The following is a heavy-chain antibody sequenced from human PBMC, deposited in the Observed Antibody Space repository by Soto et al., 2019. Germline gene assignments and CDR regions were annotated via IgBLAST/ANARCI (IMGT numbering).Heavy chain of an antibody. Sequence: EVQLVESGGGLIQPGGSLRLSCAASGFPVSSNYMNWVRQAPGKGLEWVSIIYSGGITYYADSVKGRFTISRDNSKNTVSLQMNNLRAEDTAVYFCAREGYSYVSKYLQYWGQGTLVTASS. J-gene: IGHJ1*01. CDR3: AREGYSYVSKYLQY. D-gene: IGHD5-18*01. CDR2: IYSGGIT. V-gene: IGHV3-53*01. CDR1: GFPVSSNY.